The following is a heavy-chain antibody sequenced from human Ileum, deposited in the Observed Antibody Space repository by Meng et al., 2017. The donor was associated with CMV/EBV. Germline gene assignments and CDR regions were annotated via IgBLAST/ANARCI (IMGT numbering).Heavy chain of an antibody. D-gene: IGHD2-15*01. V-gene: IGHV3-23*01. CDR3: AKDLSTPL. CDR1: GFIFNFFA. Sequence: LRLSCSASGFIFNFFAMTWVRQAPGKGLEWVSSITGSGRDTYYADSVKGRFTVSRDNSKNTLFLQMNSLRADDTAVYYCAKDLSTPLGGQGTLVTVSS. CDR2: ITGSGRDT. J-gene: IGHJ4*02.